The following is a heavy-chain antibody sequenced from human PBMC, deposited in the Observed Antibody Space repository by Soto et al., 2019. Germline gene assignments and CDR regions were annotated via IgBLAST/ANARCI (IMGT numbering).Heavy chain of an antibody. D-gene: IGHD6-19*01. CDR3: ARDTIAVAGNDLVY. CDR2: ISAYNGNT. Sequence: ASVKVSCKASGTFTNYGISWVRQAPGQGLEWMGWISAYNGNTNYAQKLQGRVTMPTDTSTSTAYMELRSLTSEDTAVYFCARDTIAVAGNDLVYWGQGTLVTVSS. J-gene: IGHJ4*02. CDR1: GTFTNYG. V-gene: IGHV1-18*01.